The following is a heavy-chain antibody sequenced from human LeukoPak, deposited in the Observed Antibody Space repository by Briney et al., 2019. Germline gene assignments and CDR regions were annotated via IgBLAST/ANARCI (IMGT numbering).Heavy chain of an antibody. Sequence: GGSLRLSCAASGFTVSSHYMSWVRQARGKGLEWVSTIYRGGSTSYADYVKGRFTISRDNSKNTLYLQMNSLRAEDTAVYYCAGELGSSGHGYWGQGTLVTVSS. CDR2: IYRGGST. CDR3: AGELGSSGHGY. V-gene: IGHV3-53*01. CDR1: GFTVSSHY. D-gene: IGHD6-19*01. J-gene: IGHJ4*02.